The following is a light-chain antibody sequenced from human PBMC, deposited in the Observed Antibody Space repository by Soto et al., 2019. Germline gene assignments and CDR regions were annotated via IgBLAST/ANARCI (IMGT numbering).Light chain of an antibody. CDR1: SSNIGSNY. CDR3: STWPASPNGPVI. CDR2: RNN. V-gene: IGLV1-47*01. J-gene: IGLJ2*01. Sequence: QSELTQPPSASGTPGQRVTISCSGDSSNIGSNYVYWYQQLPGTAPKLLIYRNNQRPSGVPDRFSGSKSDTSASLAISGLRSEDEADYYCSTWPASPNGPVIFGGGTKLTV.